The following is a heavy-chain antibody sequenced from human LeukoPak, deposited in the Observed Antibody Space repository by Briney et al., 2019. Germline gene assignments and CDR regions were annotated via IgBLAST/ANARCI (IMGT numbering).Heavy chain of an antibody. Sequence: PGGSLRLSCAVSGVTFTNYGMTWVRQAPGKGLEWVSAISASGGSTYYADSVKGRFTISRDNSKNTLYLQMNSLRAEDTAVYYCAKGGGYSSVEYFQHWGQGTLVTVSS. J-gene: IGHJ1*01. V-gene: IGHV3-23*01. CDR3: AKGGGYSSVEYFQH. CDR2: ISASGGST. D-gene: IGHD6-19*01. CDR1: GVTFTNYG.